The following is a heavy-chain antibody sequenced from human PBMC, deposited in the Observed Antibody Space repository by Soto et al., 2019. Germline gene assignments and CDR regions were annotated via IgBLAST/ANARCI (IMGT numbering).Heavy chain of an antibody. D-gene: IGHD6-13*01. CDR2: IYYSGST. CDR3: ARDGFSSSVGAFDI. J-gene: IGHJ3*02. V-gene: IGHV4-59*01. Sequence: QVQLQESGPGLVKPSETLSLTCTVSGGSISSYYWSWIRQPPGKGLEWIGYIYYSGSTNYNPSLKSRVTISVDTSKNQFSLKLSSVTAADTAVYYCARDGFSSSVGAFDIWGQGTMVTVSS. CDR1: GGSISSYY.